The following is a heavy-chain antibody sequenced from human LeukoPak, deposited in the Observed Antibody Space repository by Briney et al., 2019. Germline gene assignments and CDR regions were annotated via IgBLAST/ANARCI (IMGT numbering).Heavy chain of an antibody. D-gene: IGHD6-19*01. V-gene: IGHV3-48*03. CDR2: ISSGGSTI. Sequence: GGSLRLSCAASGFTSSSYEMNWVRQAPGKGLEWVSYISSGGSTIYYADSVRGRFTISRDNSKNSVYLQMNNLRAEDTAVYYCARELDITGWVGAFDYWGQGTVVTVSS. CDR3: ARELDITGWVGAFDY. J-gene: IGHJ4*02. CDR1: GFTSSSYE.